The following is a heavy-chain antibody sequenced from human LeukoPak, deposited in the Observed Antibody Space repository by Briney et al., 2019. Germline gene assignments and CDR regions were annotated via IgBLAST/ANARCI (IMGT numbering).Heavy chain of an antibody. J-gene: IGHJ5*02. CDR2: MNPNSGNT. Sequence: ASVKVSCKASGYTFTSYDINWVRQATGQGLEWMGWMNPNSGNTGYAQKFQGRVTMTRNTSISTAYMELSSLRSEDTAVYYCAREPGHSYGFWFDPWGQGTLVTVSS. CDR3: AREPGHSYGFWFDP. V-gene: IGHV1-8*01. D-gene: IGHD5-18*01. CDR1: GYTFTSYD.